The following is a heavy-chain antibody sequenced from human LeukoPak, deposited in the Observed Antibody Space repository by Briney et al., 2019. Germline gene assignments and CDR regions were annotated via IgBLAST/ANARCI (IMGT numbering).Heavy chain of an antibody. CDR3: ARGWVDYGDYYFDY. CDR1: GGSISSYY. J-gene: IGHJ4*02. CDR2: IYYSGST. D-gene: IGHD4-17*01. Sequence: SETLSLTCTVSGGSISSYYWSWLRQPPGKGLEWIGYIYYSGSTNYNPSLKSRVTISVDTSKNQFSLKLSSVTAADTAVYYCARGWVDYGDYYFDYWGQGNLVTVSS. V-gene: IGHV4-59*01.